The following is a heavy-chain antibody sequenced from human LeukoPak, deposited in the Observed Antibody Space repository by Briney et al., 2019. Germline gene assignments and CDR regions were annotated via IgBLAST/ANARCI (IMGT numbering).Heavy chain of an antibody. CDR3: ARDSEYCSSTSCYVGWFDP. CDR2: TYYRSKWYN. D-gene: IGHD2-2*01. V-gene: IGHV6-1*01. CDR1: GDSVSSNSAA. Sequence: SQTLSLTCAISGDSVSSNSAAWNWIRQSPSRGLEWLGRTYYRSKWYNDYAVSVKSRITINPDTSKNQFSLKLSSVTAADTAVYYCARDSEYCSSTSCYVGWFDPWGQGTLVTVSS. J-gene: IGHJ5*02.